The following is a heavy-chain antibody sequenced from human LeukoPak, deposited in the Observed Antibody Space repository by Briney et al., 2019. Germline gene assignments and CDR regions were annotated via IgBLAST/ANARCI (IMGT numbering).Heavy chain of an antibody. CDR3: AKVWHTAISGWNWFDP. V-gene: IGHV1-2*02. Sequence: ASVKVSCKDSGNTFTDYYIYWVRQAPGQGLEWMGWINPNSADTNYAQKFQGRVTMTRDTSISTANMNLSRLRSDYTAIYYCAKVWHTAISGWNWFDPWGQRTLVTVSS. CDR2: INPNSADT. D-gene: IGHD6-19*01. J-gene: IGHJ5*02. CDR1: GNTFTDYY.